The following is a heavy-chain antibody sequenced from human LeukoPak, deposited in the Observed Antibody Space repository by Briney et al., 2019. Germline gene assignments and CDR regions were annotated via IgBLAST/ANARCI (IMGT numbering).Heavy chain of an antibody. Sequence: TSETLSFTCTVSGGSISSYYWSWIRQPPGKGLEWIGYIYYSGSTNYNPSLKSRVTISVDTSKNQLSLKLSSVTAADTAVYYCARTPTKIAAPDYWGQGTLVTVSS. D-gene: IGHD6-13*01. CDR3: ARTPTKIAAPDY. V-gene: IGHV4-59*01. CDR1: GGSISSYY. CDR2: IYYSGST. J-gene: IGHJ4*02.